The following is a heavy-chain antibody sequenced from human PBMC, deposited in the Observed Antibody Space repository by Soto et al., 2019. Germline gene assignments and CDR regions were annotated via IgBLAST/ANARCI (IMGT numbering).Heavy chain of an antibody. CDR1: GYTFTSYS. J-gene: IGHJ5*02. CDR3: ARGNPHSSSSWFDP. V-gene: IGHV1-3*01. D-gene: IGHD6-13*01. Sequence: ASVKVSFKASGYTFTSYSMHWVRQAPGQRLECMGWINAGNGNTKYSQKFQGRVTITRDTSASTAYMELSSLRSEDTAVYYCARGNPHSSSSWFDPWGQGTLVTVSS. CDR2: INAGNGNT.